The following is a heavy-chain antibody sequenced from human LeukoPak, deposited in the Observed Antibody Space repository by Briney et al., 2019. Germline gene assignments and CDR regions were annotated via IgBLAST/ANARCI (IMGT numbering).Heavy chain of an antibody. Sequence: GWSLRLSCAASGFTFSTSAMTWVRQAPGKGLEWVSTIQCSGGSTYSAASVQGRFTISRDNSKNTLYLQMNSLRAEDTAVYYCAKDRTTGAHFDYWGQGTLVTVSS. CDR2: IQCSGGST. CDR1: GFTFSTSA. V-gene: IGHV3-23*01. J-gene: IGHJ4*02. CDR3: AKDRTTGAHFDY. D-gene: IGHD1-1*01.